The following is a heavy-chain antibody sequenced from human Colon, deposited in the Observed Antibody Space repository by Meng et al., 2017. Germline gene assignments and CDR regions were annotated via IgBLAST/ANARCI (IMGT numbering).Heavy chain of an antibody. J-gene: IGHJ4*02. CDR3: SRSWGFSSGNYWVY. Sequence: QVQLVQSGAEVKRPGSSVKVSCKTSGGTFNTYAISWVRQAPGQGLEWMGGIIPIIGTPNYAQKFQGRVTITADISTTTAYMEMSSLRSEDTAVYYCSRSWGFSSGNYWVYWGQGTLVTVAS. CDR1: GGTFNTYA. V-gene: IGHV1-69*06. CDR2: IIPIIGTP. D-gene: IGHD3-22*01.